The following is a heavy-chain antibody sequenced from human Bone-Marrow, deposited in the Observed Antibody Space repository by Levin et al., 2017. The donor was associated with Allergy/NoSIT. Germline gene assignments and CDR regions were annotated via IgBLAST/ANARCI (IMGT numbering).Heavy chain of an antibody. CDR3: AKDLKGESSSKGIGYYFDY. J-gene: IGHJ4*02. CDR1: GFTFSSYA. CDR2: ISGSGGST. V-gene: IGHV3-23*01. D-gene: IGHD6-6*01. Sequence: GGSLRLSCAASGFTFSSYAMSWVRQAPGKGLEWVSAISGSGGSTYYADSVKGRFTISRDNSKNTLYLQMNSLRAEDTAVYYCAKDLKGESSSKGIGYYFDYWGQGTLVTVSS.